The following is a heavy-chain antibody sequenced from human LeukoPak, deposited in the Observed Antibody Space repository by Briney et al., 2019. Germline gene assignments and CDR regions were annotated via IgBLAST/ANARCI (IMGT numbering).Heavy chain of an antibody. CDR2: IYYSGST. D-gene: IGHD6-13*01. J-gene: IGHJ4*02. CDR1: GGSISSGGYC. CDR3: VQVGAAAGSGDY. Sequence: SETLSLTCTVSGGSISSGGYCWSWIRQPPGKGLEWIGYIYYSGSTYYNPSLKSRVTISVDRSKNQFPLKLSSVTAADTAVYYCVQVGAAAGSGDYWGQGTLVTVSA. V-gene: IGHV4-30-2*01.